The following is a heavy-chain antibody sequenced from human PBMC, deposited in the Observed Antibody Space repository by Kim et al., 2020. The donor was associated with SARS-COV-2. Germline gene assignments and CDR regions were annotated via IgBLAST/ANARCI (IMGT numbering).Heavy chain of an antibody. Sequence: SETLSLTCTVSGGSISSSSYYWGWIRQPPGKGLEWIGSIYYSGSTYYNPSLKSRVTISVDTSKNQFSLKLSSVTAADTAVYYCARQNRGSSWYEIGNSLDYWGQGTLVTVSS. CDR2: IYYSGST. D-gene: IGHD6-13*01. J-gene: IGHJ4*02. CDR3: ARQNRGSSWYEIGNSLDY. CDR1: GGSISSSSYY. V-gene: IGHV4-39*01.